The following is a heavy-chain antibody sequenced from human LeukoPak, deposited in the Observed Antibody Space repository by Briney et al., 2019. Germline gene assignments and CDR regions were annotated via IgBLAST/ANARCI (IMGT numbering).Heavy chain of an antibody. CDR1: GFTFNTYE. CDR3: ARRYCSSASCLFDY. Sequence: GGSLRLSCAASGFTFNTYEMSWVRQAPGKGLEWVSCVSSSGTTMYHADSVKGRFTISRDNAKNSLYLQMDSLRAEDAAVYYCARRYCSSASCLFDYWGQGTLVTVSS. CDR2: VSSSGTTM. V-gene: IGHV3-48*03. J-gene: IGHJ4*02. D-gene: IGHD2-2*01.